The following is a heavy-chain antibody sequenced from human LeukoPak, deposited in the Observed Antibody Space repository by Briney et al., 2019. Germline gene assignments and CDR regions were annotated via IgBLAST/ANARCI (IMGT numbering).Heavy chain of an antibody. V-gene: IGHV3-48*04. Sequence: GGSLRLSCAASGFTFSNYDMNWVRQAPGKGLEWVSFISTSSSSIYYADSVKGRVTISRDNAKNSLYLQMSSLRAEDTAVYYCARGHTILVPLGYWGQGTLVTVSS. CDR1: GFTFSNYD. J-gene: IGHJ4*02. D-gene: IGHD6-13*01. CDR3: ARGHTILVPLGY. CDR2: ISTSSSSI.